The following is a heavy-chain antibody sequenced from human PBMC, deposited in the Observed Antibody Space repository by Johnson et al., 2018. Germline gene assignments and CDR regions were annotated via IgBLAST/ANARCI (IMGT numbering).Heavy chain of an antibody. J-gene: IGHJ6*02. V-gene: IGHV3-30*03. CDR3: AIFYGAGSFYYYGMDV. CDR2: ISYAGSKK. CDR1: GFTFSSYG. Sequence: QVQLQESGGGLVQPGGSLRLSCAASGFTFSSYGMHWVRQAPGKGLEWVAFISYAGSKKYYADSVKSRFTISRDNSKNTLYLQMNSLRAEDTAVYYCAIFYGAGSFYYYGMDVWGQGTTVTGSS. D-gene: IGHD3-10*01.